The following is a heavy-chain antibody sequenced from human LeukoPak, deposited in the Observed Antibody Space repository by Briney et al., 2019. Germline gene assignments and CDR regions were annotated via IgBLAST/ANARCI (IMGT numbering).Heavy chain of an antibody. CDR1: GFSFSSYE. J-gene: IGHJ4*02. V-gene: IGHV3-48*03. CDR3: ARNRGSEVDY. CDR2: INSIGTTI. D-gene: IGHD2-15*01. Sequence: GGSLRLSCAASGFSFSSYEMNWVSQAPGKGPEWISYINSIGTTIYYADSVKGRFTVSRDNAKSSLYLQTSSLRVEDTAVYYCARNRGSEVDYWGQGTLVTVSS.